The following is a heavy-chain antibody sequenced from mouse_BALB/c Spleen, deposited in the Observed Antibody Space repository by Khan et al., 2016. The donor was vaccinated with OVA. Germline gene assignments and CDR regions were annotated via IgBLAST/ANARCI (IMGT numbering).Heavy chain of an antibody. CDR1: GFTFSSFG. CDR2: ISSGSSTI. CDR3: AKGDYGYPYYFDY. Sequence: EVELVESGGGLVQPGGSRKLSCAASGFTFSSFGMHWVRQAPEKGLEWVAYISSGSSTIYYADTVKGRFTISRDNPKNTLFLQMTSLRSEDTAIYYWAKGDYGYPYYFDYWGQGATLTVSS. J-gene: IGHJ2*01. D-gene: IGHD2-2*01. V-gene: IGHV5-17*02.